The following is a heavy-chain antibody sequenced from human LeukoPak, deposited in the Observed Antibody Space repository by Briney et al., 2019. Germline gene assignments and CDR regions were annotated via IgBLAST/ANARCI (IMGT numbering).Heavy chain of an antibody. J-gene: IGHJ5*02. Sequence: GGTLRLSCAASGFTFSSYAMSWVRRAPGKGLEGGSTISGSASNTYYADSVKGRFTIPRDNSKHTLYLQMNSLRAEDTAVYYCAKRGYSSNWYGGFDPWGQGTLVTVSS. D-gene: IGHD6-13*01. CDR2: ISGSASNT. CDR3: AKRGYSSNWYGGFDP. CDR1: GFTFSSYA. V-gene: IGHV3-23*01.